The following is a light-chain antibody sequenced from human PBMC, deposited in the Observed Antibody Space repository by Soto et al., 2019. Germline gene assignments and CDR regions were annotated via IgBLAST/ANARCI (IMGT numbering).Light chain of an antibody. V-gene: IGKV3-15*01. CDR1: QSVSIN. Sequence: EIVMTQSTATLSVSPGERATLSCRASQSVSINLAWYQQKPGQAPRLLIYDASTRATGIPDRFSGGGSGTEFTLTFSSLQSEDFVVYYCQQYNSWPPITFGQGTRLEIK. CDR3: QQYNSWPPIT. CDR2: DAS. J-gene: IGKJ5*01.